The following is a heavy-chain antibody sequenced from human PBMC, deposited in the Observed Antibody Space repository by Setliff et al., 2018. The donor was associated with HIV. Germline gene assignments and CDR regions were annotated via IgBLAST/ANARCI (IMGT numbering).Heavy chain of an antibody. CDR3: ARLTRKTTAGH. Sequence: SETLSLTCTVSGGSISSSSYYWGWIRQPPGKGLEWIGSIYYRGSTYYNPSRKSRVTISVDTSKNQFSLKLNSVTAADTAVYYCARLTRKTTAGHWGQGTLVTVSS. CDR2: IYYRGST. V-gene: IGHV4-39*01. J-gene: IGHJ4*02. D-gene: IGHD6-13*01. CDR1: GGSISSSSYY.